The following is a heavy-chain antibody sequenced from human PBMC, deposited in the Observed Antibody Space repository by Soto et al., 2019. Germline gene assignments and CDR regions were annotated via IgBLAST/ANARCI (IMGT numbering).Heavy chain of an antibody. J-gene: IGHJ4*02. Sequence: PGGSLSLSCVDSGFSFRTYPMHWVRQAPGKGLEWVALISYDGSGEGYGESVRDRFTVSRDNSKNTLYLQLNSLRPEDTGVYYCATSSGYLNYFDYWGQGTLVTVSS. V-gene: IGHV3-30-3*01. CDR2: ISYDGSGE. D-gene: IGHD6-19*01. CDR3: ATSSGYLNYFDY. CDR1: GFSFRTYP.